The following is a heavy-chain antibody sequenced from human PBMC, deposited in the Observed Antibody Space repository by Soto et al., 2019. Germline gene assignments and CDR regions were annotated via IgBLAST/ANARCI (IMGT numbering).Heavy chain of an antibody. CDR1: GFTFSSYA. J-gene: IGHJ4*02. V-gene: IGHV3-23*01. Sequence: EVQLLESGGGLVQPGGSLRLSCAASGFTFSSYAINWVRQAPGKGLGWVSAISGSGGSTFYADSVKGRFTISRDNSKNTLYLQMNSLSAEDTAVYYCAKAPLVGAPSPWDYWGQGTLVTVAS. CDR3: AKAPLVGAPSPWDY. CDR2: ISGSGGST. D-gene: IGHD1-26*01.